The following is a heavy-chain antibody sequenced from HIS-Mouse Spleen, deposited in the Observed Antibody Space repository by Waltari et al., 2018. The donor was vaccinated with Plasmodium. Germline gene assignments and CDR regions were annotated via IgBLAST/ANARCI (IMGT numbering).Heavy chain of an antibody. Sequence: EVQLVESGGGLVQPGGSLRLSWPASGFTFSSYWMSWVRQAPGKGLEWVANIKQDGSEKYYVDSVMGRFTISRDNAKNSLYLQMNSLRAEDTAVYYCASSWYWYFDLWGRGTLVTVSS. CDR2: IKQDGSEK. V-gene: IGHV3-7*01. D-gene: IGHD6-13*01. CDR1: GFTFSSYW. CDR3: ASSWYWYFDL. J-gene: IGHJ2*01.